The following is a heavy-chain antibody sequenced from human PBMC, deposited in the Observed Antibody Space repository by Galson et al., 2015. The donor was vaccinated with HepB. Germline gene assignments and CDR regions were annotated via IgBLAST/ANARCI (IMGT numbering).Heavy chain of an antibody. CDR1: GFTFSNYA. Sequence: SLRLSCAASGFTFSNYAMHWVRQAPGKGLEWVSIIWYDGHKEYYADSVKGRFIISRDNSKNTLFLQMNSLRVEDTAVYYCARGDRFGDYRGVFDYWGQGALVTVSS. J-gene: IGHJ4*02. D-gene: IGHD4-17*01. V-gene: IGHV3-33*01. CDR2: IWYDGHKE. CDR3: ARGDRFGDYRGVFDY.